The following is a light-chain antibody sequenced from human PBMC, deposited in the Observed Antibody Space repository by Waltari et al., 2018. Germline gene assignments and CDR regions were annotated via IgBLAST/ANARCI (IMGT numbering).Light chain of an antibody. CDR3: QQSYSTPLYT. CDR1: QNIKTY. V-gene: IGKV1-39*01. J-gene: IGKJ2*01. Sequence: DIQVTQSPSSLSAAIGDRVTISCRTSQNIKTYLNWYLQKPGKAPKLPIYAASTLLSGVPTRFSGSGSGTDFTLTISSVQVEDVATYFCQQSYSTPLYTTGQGTKIEIK. CDR2: AAS.